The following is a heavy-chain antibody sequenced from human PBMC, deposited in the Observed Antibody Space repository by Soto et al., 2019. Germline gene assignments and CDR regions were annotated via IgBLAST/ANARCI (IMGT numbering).Heavy chain of an antibody. Sequence: LRLSCAASGFTFSNAWMSGVRQAPGEGLEWVGRIKSKTDGGTTDYAAPVKGRFTISRDDSKNTLYLQMNSLKTEDTAVSYCTTEPDSYYCGMDVWGQGTTVTVSS. J-gene: IGHJ6*02. CDR1: GFTFSNAW. CDR2: IKSKTDGGTT. V-gene: IGHV3-15*01. CDR3: TTEPDSYYCGMDV.